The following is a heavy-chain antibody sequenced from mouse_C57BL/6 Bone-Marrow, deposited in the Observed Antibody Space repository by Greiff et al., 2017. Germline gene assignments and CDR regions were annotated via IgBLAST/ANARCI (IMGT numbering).Heavy chain of an antibody. Sequence: EVQLQQSVAELVRPGASVKLSCTASGFNFNNSYMHWVKQRPEQGLEWIGRIDPAYGYTQYAPKFQGRATITADTSSNTAYLQRSSLTSEDTAIYYCASNWVDYWGQGTTLTVSS. CDR1: GFNFNNSY. J-gene: IGHJ2*01. V-gene: IGHV14-3*01. CDR2: IDPAYGYT. CDR3: ASNWVDY. D-gene: IGHD4-1*02.